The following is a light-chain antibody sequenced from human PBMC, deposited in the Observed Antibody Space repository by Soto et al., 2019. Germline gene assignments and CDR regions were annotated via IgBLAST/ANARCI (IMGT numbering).Light chain of an antibody. CDR2: GAS. Sequence: EIVMTQSPATLSVSPGERVSLSCRASQSVSSNLAWYQQKPGQAPRLLIYGASTRATGIPARFSGSGSGTEFTLTISSLQSEDFAIYYCQQYNNWPRWTFGQGTKLEIK. J-gene: IGKJ2*02. CDR3: QQYNNWPRWT. V-gene: IGKV3-15*01. CDR1: QSVSSN.